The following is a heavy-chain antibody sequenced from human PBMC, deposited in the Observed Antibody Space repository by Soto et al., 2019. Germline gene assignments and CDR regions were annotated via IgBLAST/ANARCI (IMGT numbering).Heavy chain of an antibody. Sequence: TLSLPCAVSGGSLSSGCYSWSWIRQPPGKGLEWIGYIYHSGSTYYNPSLKIRVTISVDRSKNQFSLKLSSVTSADTAVYYCARGLYDSSGYYYFDYWGQGTLGTVSS. CDR3: ARGLYDSSGYYYFDY. V-gene: IGHV4-30-2*01. J-gene: IGHJ4*02. D-gene: IGHD3-22*01. CDR1: GGSLSSGCYS. CDR2: IYHSGST.